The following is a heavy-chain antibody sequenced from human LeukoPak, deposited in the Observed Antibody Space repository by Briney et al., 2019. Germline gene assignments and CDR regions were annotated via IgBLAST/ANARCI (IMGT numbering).Heavy chain of an antibody. CDR3: ARISGWIDAFDI. V-gene: IGHV4-39*07. Sequence: SETLSLTCTVSSVSINTSNYYWGWLRQPPGKGLEWIGNIFYRGGTYYSPSLKSRVTISLDTSRNQFSLKLSSVTAADTAVYYCARISGWIDAFDIWGQGTMVTVSS. J-gene: IGHJ3*02. CDR2: IFYRGGT. CDR1: SVSINTSNYY. D-gene: IGHD6-19*01.